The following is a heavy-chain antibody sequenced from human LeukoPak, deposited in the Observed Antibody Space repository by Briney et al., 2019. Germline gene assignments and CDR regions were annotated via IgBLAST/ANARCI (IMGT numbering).Heavy chain of an antibody. J-gene: IGHJ6*02. CDR2: VYSSGST. Sequence: PSETLSLTCTVSGASISSYYWSWIRQPAGKGLEWIGRVYSSGSTNYNPSLKSRVTMSVETSKKQFSLKLSSVTAADTAVYYCARDVSVTTGRYYYFGVDVWGQGTTVIVSS. CDR1: GASISSYY. CDR3: ARDVSVTTGRYYYFGVDV. D-gene: IGHD4-17*01. V-gene: IGHV4-4*07.